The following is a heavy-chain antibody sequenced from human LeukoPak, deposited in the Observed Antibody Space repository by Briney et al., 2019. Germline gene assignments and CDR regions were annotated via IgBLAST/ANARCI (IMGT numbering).Heavy chain of an antibody. Sequence: PSQTLSLTCTVSGGSISSGDYYWSWIRQPPWKGLEWIGYIYYSGSTYYNPSLKSRVTISVDTSKNQFSLKLSSVTAADTAVYYCARATSGSYSPDAFDIWGQGTMVTVSS. CDR1: GGSISSGDYY. CDR3: ARATSGSYSPDAFDI. J-gene: IGHJ3*02. D-gene: IGHD1-26*01. CDR2: IYYSGST. V-gene: IGHV4-30-4*08.